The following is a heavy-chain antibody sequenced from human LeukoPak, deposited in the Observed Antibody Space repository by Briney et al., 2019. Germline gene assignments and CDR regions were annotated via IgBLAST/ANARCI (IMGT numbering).Heavy chain of an antibody. CDR1: GLTFSSYG. Sequence: PGGTLRLSCAASGLTFSSYGMSWVRQAPGRGLEWVSAISTTGGTTYYADSVRGRFTISRDNSRNTLYLQINSLRAEDTAVYYCAKGGWSGYTTRCDYWGQGTLVTVSS. J-gene: IGHJ4*02. CDR3: AKGGWSGYTTRCDY. V-gene: IGHV3-23*01. D-gene: IGHD6-19*01. CDR2: ISTTGGTT.